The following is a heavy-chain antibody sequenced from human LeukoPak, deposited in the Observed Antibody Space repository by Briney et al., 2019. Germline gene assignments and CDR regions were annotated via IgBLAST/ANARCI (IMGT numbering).Heavy chain of an antibody. D-gene: IGHD3-10*01. J-gene: IGHJ4*02. CDR2: IYWNDDK. Sequence: SGPTLVNPTQTLTLTCTFSGFSLSTSGVGVGWIRQPPGKALEWLALIYWNDDKRYSPSLKSRFTITKDTSKNQVVLTMTNMDPVDTATYYCAHTRITMVRGVFDYWGQGTLVTVSS. CDR1: GFSLSTSGVG. V-gene: IGHV2-5*01. CDR3: AHTRITMVRGVFDY.